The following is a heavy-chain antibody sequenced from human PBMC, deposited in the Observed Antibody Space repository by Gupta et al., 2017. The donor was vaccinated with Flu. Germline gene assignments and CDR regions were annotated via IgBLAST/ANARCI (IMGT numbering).Heavy chain of an antibody. CDR2: ISSSSSTI. J-gene: IGHJ6*02. CDR1: YS. CDR3: ARQAMVGRYYYGMDV. V-gene: IGHV3-48*01. D-gene: IGHD5-18*01. Sequence: YSMNWVRQAPGKGREWVSYISSSSSTIYYADSGKGRFTISRDNAKNSLYLQMNSLRAEDTAVYYCARQAMVGRYYYGMDVWGQGTTVTVSS.